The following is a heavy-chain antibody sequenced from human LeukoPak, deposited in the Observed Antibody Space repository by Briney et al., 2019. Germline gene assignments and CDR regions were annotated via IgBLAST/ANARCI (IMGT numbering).Heavy chain of an antibody. CDR3: ATLNDYGGYGRDY. Sequence: SETLSLTCTVFGGSISSSSYYWGWIRQPPGKGLEWIGSIYYSGSTYYNPSLKSRVTISVDTSKNQFSLKLSSVTAADTAVYYCATLNDYGGYGRDYWGQGTLVTVSS. J-gene: IGHJ4*02. V-gene: IGHV4-39*01. D-gene: IGHD4-17*01. CDR2: IYYSGST. CDR1: GGSISSSSYY.